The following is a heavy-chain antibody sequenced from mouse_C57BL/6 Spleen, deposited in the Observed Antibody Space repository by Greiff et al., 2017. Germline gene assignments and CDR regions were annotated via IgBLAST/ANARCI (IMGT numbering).Heavy chain of an antibody. D-gene: IGHD3-2*02. Sequence: VQLQQPGAELVMPGASVKLSCKASGYTFTSYWMHWVKQRPGQGLEWIGEIDPSDSYTNYNQKFKGKSTLTVDKSSSTAYMQLSSLTSGDSAVYYCARGAAQATDYWGQGTTLTVSS. CDR3: ARGAAQATDY. V-gene: IGHV1-69*01. CDR1: GYTFTSYW. J-gene: IGHJ2*01. CDR2: IDPSDSYT.